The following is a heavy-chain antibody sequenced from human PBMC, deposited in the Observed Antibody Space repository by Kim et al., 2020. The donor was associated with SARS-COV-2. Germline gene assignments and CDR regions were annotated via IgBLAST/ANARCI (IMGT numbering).Heavy chain of an antibody. CDR2: INHSGSA. D-gene: IGHD3-3*01. CDR1: GGSFSGYY. Sequence: SETLSLTCAVYGGSFSGYYWRCLRQPPGKGLEWIGEINHSGSANYNPSLKSRVTISVDTSKNQFSLKLSSVTAADTAVYYCARGYYDFWSGYAYFDYWG. J-gene: IGHJ4*01. CDR3: ARGYYDFWSGYAYFDY. V-gene: IGHV4-34*01.